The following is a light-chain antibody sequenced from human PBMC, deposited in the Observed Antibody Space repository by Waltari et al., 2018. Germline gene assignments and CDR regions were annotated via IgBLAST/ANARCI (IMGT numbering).Light chain of an antibody. Sequence: DIVMTQSPDSLAVSLGQRATSNCKSSQTVLYSSNNKNYLAWYQQKPGQPPKLLIYWASTRESGVPDRFSGSGSGTDFTLTISSLQAEDVAVYYCQQYYSTPQTFDQGTKLEIK. CDR2: WAS. CDR1: QTVLYSSNNKNY. J-gene: IGKJ2*01. CDR3: QQYYSTPQT. V-gene: IGKV4-1*01.